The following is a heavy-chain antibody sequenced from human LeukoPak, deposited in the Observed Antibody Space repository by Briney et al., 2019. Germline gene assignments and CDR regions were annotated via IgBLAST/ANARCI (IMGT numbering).Heavy chain of an antibody. V-gene: IGHV3-23*01. D-gene: IGHD2-15*01. J-gene: IGHJ6*03. CDR1: GFTFSSHA. CDR2: ISGSGGAT. Sequence: GGSLRLSCAASGFTFSSHAMSWVRQAPGKGLEWVSAISGSGGATTYADSVKGRFTISRDNSKNTLYLQMNSLRAEDTAVYYCVRDGGYCSGGTCYHYYYYMDVWGKGTTVTVSS. CDR3: VRDGGYCSGGTCYHYYYYMDV.